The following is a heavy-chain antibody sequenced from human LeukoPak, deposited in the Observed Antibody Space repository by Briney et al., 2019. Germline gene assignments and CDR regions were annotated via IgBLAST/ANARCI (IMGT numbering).Heavy chain of an antibody. J-gene: IGHJ4*02. CDR2: IYYSGST. CDR1: GGSVSSGSYY. D-gene: IGHD3-9*01. Sequence: SETLSLTCGVSGGSVSSGSYYWSWIRQPPGEGLEWIVYIYYSGSTNYNPSLKSRVTISVDTSKNQFSLKLSSVTAADTAVYYCARLRYDILNFDYWGQGTLVTVSS. V-gene: IGHV4-61*01. CDR3: ARLRYDILNFDY.